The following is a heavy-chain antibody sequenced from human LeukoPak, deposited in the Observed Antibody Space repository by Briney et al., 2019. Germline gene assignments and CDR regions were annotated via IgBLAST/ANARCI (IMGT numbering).Heavy chain of an antibody. D-gene: IGHD3-16*02. Sequence: PSETLSLTCTVSGGSISSYYWSWIRQPPGKGLEWIGYIYYSGSTNYNPSLKSRVTISVDTSKNQFSLKLSSVTAADTAVYYCARSLYDYVWGSYPIPSTFDYWGQGTLVTVSP. J-gene: IGHJ4*02. CDR1: GGSISSYY. CDR3: ARSLYDYVWGSYPIPSTFDY. V-gene: IGHV4-59*08. CDR2: IYYSGST.